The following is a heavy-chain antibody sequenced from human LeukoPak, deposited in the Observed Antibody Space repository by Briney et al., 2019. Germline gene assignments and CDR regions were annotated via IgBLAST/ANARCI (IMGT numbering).Heavy chain of an antibody. CDR1: GFNFGDYA. J-gene: IGHJ5*02. Sequence: PGGSLRLSCAASGFNFGDYAMHWVRQGPGKGLERVSGISWNSGNTGYADSVKGRFTISRDNARKSLYLQMNSLRAEDTALYYCAKAAQYASRGRWWFDPWGQGTLVTVSS. CDR2: ISWNSGNT. CDR3: AKAAQYASRGRWWFDP. D-gene: IGHD2-2*01. V-gene: IGHV3-9*01.